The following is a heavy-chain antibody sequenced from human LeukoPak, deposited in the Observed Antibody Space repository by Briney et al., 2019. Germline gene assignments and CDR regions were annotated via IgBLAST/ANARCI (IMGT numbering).Heavy chain of an antibody. V-gene: IGHV3-23*01. D-gene: IGHD2-15*01. CDR2: ISGSGAGT. CDR1: GFTFSSYW. Sequence: GGSLRLSCAASGFTFSSYWMSWVRQAPGKGLEWISRISGSGAGTYYSDSVRGRFTISRDNSKNTLYLQMNSLRAEDTAVYYCARRCGSGGSCHSFDYWGQGTLVTVSS. J-gene: IGHJ4*02. CDR3: ARRCGSGGSCHSFDY.